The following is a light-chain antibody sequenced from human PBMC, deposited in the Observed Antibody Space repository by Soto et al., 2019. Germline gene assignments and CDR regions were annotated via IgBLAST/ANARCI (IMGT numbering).Light chain of an antibody. CDR1: QSISSW. CDR3: QQYNSYSSIT. V-gene: IGKV1-5*03. CDR2: KSS. J-gene: IGKJ5*01. Sequence: DSRMTQSPSMLSAFVGDRVTITCRASQSISSWLAWYQQKPGKAPKLLIYKSSSLQSGVPSRFSGSGSGTEFTLTISSLQPDDFATYYCQQYNSYSSITFGQGTRRRL.